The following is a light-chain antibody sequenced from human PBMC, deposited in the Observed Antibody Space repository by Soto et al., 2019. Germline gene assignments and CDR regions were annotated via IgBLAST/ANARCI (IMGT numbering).Light chain of an antibody. J-gene: IGLJ7*01. CDR1: GSNIEGNA. Sequence: QAVVTQPPSASGTPGQRVTLTCSGGGSNIEGNAVNWYQQLPGTAPKLLIYINNQRPSGVPDRFSGSKSGTSASLAISGLQSEDEAHYYCAAWDDGLNGVVFGGGTQLTVL. CDR3: AAWDDGLNGVV. CDR2: INN. V-gene: IGLV1-44*01.